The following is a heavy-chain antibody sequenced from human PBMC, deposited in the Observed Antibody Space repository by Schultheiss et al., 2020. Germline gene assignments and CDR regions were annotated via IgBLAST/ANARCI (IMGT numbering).Heavy chain of an antibody. D-gene: IGHD1-1*01. CDR1: GGSISSGGYY. J-gene: IGHJ4*02. CDR3: ARSRTGTTKGYFDC. V-gene: IGHV4-31*03. Sequence: SETLSLTCSVSGGSISSGGYYWSWIRQHPGKVLEWIGYIYYSGSTYYNPSLKSRVTISVDTSKNQFSLKLSSVTAADTAVYYCARSRTGTTKGYFDCWGQGTLVTVSS. CDR2: IYYSGST.